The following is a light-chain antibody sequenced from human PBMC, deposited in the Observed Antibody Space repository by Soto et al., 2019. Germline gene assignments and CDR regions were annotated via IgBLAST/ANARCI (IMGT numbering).Light chain of an antibody. CDR3: HQYGRPPPIT. Sequence: EIVLTQSPGTLSLSPGERATLSCRASQSVSSNSLVWYQQKPDQAPRLLIYGASRTATDVPDRCSGGGCGTDSSLTISRREPEDFATYYCHQYGRPPPITFGPGTRLEIK. CDR1: QSVSSNS. J-gene: IGKJ5*01. CDR2: GAS. V-gene: IGKV3-20*01.